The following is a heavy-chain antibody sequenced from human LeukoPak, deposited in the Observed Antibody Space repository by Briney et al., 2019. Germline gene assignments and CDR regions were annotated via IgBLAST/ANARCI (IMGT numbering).Heavy chain of an antibody. CDR3: ARFPRDGLDAFDI. D-gene: IGHD5-24*01. V-gene: IGHV1-69*13. CDR1: GGTFSSYA. Sequence: GASVKVSCTASGGTFSSYAISWVRQAPGQGLEWMGGIIPIFGTANYAQKFQGRVTITADESTSTAYMELSSLRSEDTAVYYCARFPRDGLDAFDIWGQGTMVTVSS. J-gene: IGHJ3*02. CDR2: IIPIFGTA.